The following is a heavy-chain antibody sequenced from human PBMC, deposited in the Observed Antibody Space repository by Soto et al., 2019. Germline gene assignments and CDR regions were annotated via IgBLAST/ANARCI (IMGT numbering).Heavy chain of an antibody. V-gene: IGHV3-21*01. D-gene: IGHD2-15*01. Sequence: EVHLVESGGGLVKPGGSLRLSCAVSGFTFSSCTMNWVRQAPGKGLEWVSSISPSTSHIYYADSVKGRFTISRDNAKNSLFLQMTSLRAEDTDVYYCSGCSGGACHQNYGMDVWGQGTTVTVSS. J-gene: IGHJ6*02. CDR3: SGCSGGACHQNYGMDV. CDR1: GFTFSSCT. CDR2: ISPSTSHI.